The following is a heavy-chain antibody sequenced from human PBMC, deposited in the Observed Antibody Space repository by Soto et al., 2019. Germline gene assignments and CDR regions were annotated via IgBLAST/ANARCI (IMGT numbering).Heavy chain of an antibody. CDR3: AREHKWVKTGTDYYFDY. V-gene: IGHV3-30-3*01. Sequence: PGGSLRLSCAASGFTFSSYAMHWVRQAPGKGLEWVAVISYDGSNKYYADSVKGRFTISRDNSKNTLYLQMNSLRAEDTAVYYCAREHKWVKTGTDYYFDYWGQGTLVTVSS. D-gene: IGHD1-1*01. CDR1: GFTFSSYA. J-gene: IGHJ4*02. CDR2: ISYDGSNK.